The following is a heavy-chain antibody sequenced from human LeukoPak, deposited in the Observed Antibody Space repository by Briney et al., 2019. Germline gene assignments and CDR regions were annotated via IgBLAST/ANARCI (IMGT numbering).Heavy chain of an antibody. J-gene: IGHJ5*02. CDR2: IYYSGST. CDR3: ARHSSSSRGWFDP. D-gene: IGHD6-13*01. CDR1: GGSISGYY. V-gene: IGHV4-59*08. Sequence: SETLSLTCTVSGGSISGYYWSWIRQPPGKGLEWIGYIYYSGSTNYNPSLKSRVTISVDTSKNQFSLKLSSVTAADTAVYYCARHSSSSRGWFDPWGQGTLVTVSS.